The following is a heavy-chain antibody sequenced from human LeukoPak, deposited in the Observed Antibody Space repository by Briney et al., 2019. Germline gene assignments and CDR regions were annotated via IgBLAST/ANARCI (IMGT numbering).Heavy chain of an antibody. V-gene: IGHV4-61*02. Sequence: SETLSLTCTVSGGSISSGSYYWSWIRQPAGKGLEWIGRIYTSGSTNYNPSLKSRVTISVDTSKNQFSLKLSSVTAADTAVYYCARTSWRGDLLTGYYIGGAYYFDYWGQGTLVTVSS. CDR3: ARTSWRGDLLTGYYIGGAYYFDY. J-gene: IGHJ4*02. D-gene: IGHD3-9*01. CDR2: IYTSGST. CDR1: GGSISSGSYY.